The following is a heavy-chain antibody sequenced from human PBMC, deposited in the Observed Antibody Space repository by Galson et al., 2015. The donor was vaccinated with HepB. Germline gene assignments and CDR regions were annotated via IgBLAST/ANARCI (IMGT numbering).Heavy chain of an antibody. CDR3: ARVRGRYQYDAFDI. J-gene: IGHJ3*02. CDR1: GSTFSSYW. V-gene: IGHV3-7*01. CDR2: IKQDGSEK. D-gene: IGHD2-2*01. Sequence: SLRLSCAASGSTFSSYWMSRVRQAPGKGLEWVANIKQDGSEKYYVDSVKGRFTISRDNAKNSLYLQMNSLRAEDTAVYYCARVRGRYQYDAFDIWGQGTMVSVSS.